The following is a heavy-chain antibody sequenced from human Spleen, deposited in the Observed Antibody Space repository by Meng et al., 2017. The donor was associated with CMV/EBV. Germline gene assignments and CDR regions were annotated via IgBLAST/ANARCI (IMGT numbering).Heavy chain of an antibody. J-gene: IGHJ5*02. D-gene: IGHD3-10*01. CDR1: CGYIISGDYY. Sequence: QLPLHASGPGLVKPSQPRSLTCTLSCGYIISGDYYWSWIRQPPGKGLEWIGYIYYSGSTYYNPSLKSRVTISVDTSKNQFSLKLSSVTAADTAVYYCARPRAGQTGWFDPWGQGTLVTVSS. CDR2: IYYSGST. CDR3: ARPRAGQTGWFDP. V-gene: IGHV4-30-4*08.